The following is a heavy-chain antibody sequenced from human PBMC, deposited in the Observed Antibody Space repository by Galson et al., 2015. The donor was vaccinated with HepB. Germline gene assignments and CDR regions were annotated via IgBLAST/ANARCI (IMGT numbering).Heavy chain of an antibody. V-gene: IGHV4-59*08. D-gene: IGHD2-2*01. CDR2: IYYNGDT. Sequence: SETLSLTCSVSHGSINNYYWSWIRQSPGNRLEWIGYIYYNGDTSYNPSLGYRVGMSVDTSVNQVSLWLTSVTAADTAVYYCARHPGRGSVGYAFALWGQGTLVTVSA. CDR3: ARHPGRGSVGYAFAL. J-gene: IGHJ4*02. CDR1: HGSINNYY.